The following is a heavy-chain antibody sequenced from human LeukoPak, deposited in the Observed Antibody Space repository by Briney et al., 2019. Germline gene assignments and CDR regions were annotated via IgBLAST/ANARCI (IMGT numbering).Heavy chain of an antibody. V-gene: IGHV3-30*18. CDR1: GFIFSSYG. CDR3: AKVVRSRLMIVAKYYYYGMDV. Sequence: GRSLRLSCAASGFIFSSYGMHWVRQAPGKGLEWVAVISYDGSNKYYADSVKGRFTISRDNSKNTLYLQMNSLRAEDTAVYYCAKVVRSRLMIVAKYYYYGMDVWGQGTTVTVSS. CDR2: ISYDGSNK. J-gene: IGHJ6*02. D-gene: IGHD3-22*01.